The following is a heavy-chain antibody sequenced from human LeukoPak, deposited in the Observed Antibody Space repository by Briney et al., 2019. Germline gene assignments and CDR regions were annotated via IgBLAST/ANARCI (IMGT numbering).Heavy chain of an antibody. CDR1: GFTFSSYA. Sequence: GGSLRLSCAASGFTFSSYAMSWVRQAPGKGLEWVSGISGSGGSTYYADSVKGRFTISRDNSKNTLYLQMNSLRAEDTVVYYCAKLAVSWVRGVIVSWGQGTLVTVSS. J-gene: IGHJ4*02. CDR2: ISGSGGST. CDR3: AKLAVSWVRGVIVS. V-gene: IGHV3-23*01. D-gene: IGHD3-10*01.